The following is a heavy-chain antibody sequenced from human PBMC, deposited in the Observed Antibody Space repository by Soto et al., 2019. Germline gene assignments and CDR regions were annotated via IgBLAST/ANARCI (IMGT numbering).Heavy chain of an antibody. J-gene: IGHJ6*03. V-gene: IGHV1-69*13. CDR2: IIPIFGTA. D-gene: IGHD3-22*01. CDR1: GGTFSSYA. CDR3: ARSHYDSSGYYLALHYYYMDV. Sequence: ASVKVSCKASGGTFSSYAISWVRQAPGQGLEWMGGIIPIFGTANYAQKFQGRVTITADESTSTAYMELSSLRSEDTAVYYCARSHYDSSGYYLALHYYYMDVWGKGTTVTVSS.